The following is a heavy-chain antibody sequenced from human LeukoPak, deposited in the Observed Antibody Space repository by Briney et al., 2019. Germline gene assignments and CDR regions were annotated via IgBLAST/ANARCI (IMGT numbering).Heavy chain of an antibody. Sequence: GGSLRLSCAASGFTFSSYGMHWVRQAPGKGLEWVAVIWYDGSNKYYADSVKGRFTISRDNSKSTLYLQMNSLRAEDTAVYYCAGKSGSTGYYYYYMDVWGKGTTVTVSS. D-gene: IGHD1-26*01. CDR1: GFTFSSYG. CDR3: AGKSGSTGYYYYYMDV. V-gene: IGHV3-33*01. J-gene: IGHJ6*03. CDR2: IWYDGSNK.